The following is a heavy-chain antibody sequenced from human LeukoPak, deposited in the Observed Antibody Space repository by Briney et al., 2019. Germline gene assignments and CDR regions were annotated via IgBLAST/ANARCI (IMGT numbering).Heavy chain of an antibody. V-gene: IGHV3-23*01. CDR1: GFTSSSYT. CDR3: AKDHSRSGYYPY. Sequence: PGGSLRLSCAGSGFTSSSYTMSWVRQAPGKGLEWVSAISGSGGSTYYADSVKGRFTISRDNSKNTLYLQMNSLRAEDTAVYYCAKDHSRSGYYPYWGQGTLVTVSS. D-gene: IGHD3-3*01. CDR2: ISGSGGST. J-gene: IGHJ4*02.